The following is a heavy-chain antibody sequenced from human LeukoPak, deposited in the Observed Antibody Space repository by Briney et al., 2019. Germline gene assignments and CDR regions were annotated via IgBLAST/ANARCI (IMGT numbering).Heavy chain of an antibody. V-gene: IGHV4-59*01. CDR3: ARVELNMIPSFDY. D-gene: IGHD3-16*01. J-gene: IGHJ4*02. CDR2: IYYSGST. Sequence: SETLSLTCTVSGGSISSYYWSWIRQPPGKGLEWIGYIYYSGSTNYNPSLKSRVTISVDTSKNQFSLKLSSVTAADTAVYYCARVELNMIPSFDYWGQGTLVTVSS. CDR1: GGSISSYY.